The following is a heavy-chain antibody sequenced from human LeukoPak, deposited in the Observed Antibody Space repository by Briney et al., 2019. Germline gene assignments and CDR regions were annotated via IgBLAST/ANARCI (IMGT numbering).Heavy chain of an antibody. V-gene: IGHV4-39*07. CDR1: GGSISSSSYY. D-gene: IGHD2-2*01. CDR2: IYHSGST. Sequence: SETLSLTCIVSGGSISSSSYYWGWIRQPPGKGLEWIGSIYHSGSTYYNPSLKSRVTISVDTSKNQFSLKLSSVTAADTAIYYCARAGDCRTRSCFDHDYWGQGILVTVSS. J-gene: IGHJ4*02. CDR3: ARAGDCRTRSCFDHDY.